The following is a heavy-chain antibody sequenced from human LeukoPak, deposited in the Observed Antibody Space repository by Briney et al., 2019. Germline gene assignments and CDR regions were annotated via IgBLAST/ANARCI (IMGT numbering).Heavy chain of an antibody. CDR2: ISSSSSYI. D-gene: IGHD6-13*01. V-gene: IGHV3-21*04. CDR3: ANDANTESGSLYRFDY. Sequence: GGSLRLSCAASGYTFSSYSMNWVRQAPGQGLEWVSSISSSSSYIYYAHSVKGRFTISRDTSKNSVYLQLNSLRSEDTAVYYGANDANTESGSLYRFDYWGQGTLVTVSS. CDR1: GYTFSSYS. J-gene: IGHJ4*02.